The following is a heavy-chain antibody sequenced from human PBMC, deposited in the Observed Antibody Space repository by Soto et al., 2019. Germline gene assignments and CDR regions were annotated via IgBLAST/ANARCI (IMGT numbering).Heavy chain of an antibody. CDR2: INWNSSSI. Sequence: EVQLVESGGGLVQPGRSLRLSCAASGFTFDDYAMHWVRQVPGKGLEWVSGINWNSSSIVYGDSVKGRFAISRDNAKNSLHLQMNSLSAEDTAFYYCVKDESINWYSGHFRHWGQGTLVTVSS. J-gene: IGHJ1*01. CDR1: GFTFDDYA. D-gene: IGHD6-13*01. CDR3: VKDESINWYSGHFRH. V-gene: IGHV3-9*01.